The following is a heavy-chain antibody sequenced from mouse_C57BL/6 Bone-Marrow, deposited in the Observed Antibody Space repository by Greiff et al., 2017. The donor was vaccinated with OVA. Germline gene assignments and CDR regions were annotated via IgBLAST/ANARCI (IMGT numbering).Heavy chain of an antibody. CDR1: GFTFSDFY. CDR2: SRNKANDYTT. Sequence: EVMLVESGGGLVQSGRSLRLSCATSGFTFSDFYMAWVRQAPGKGLEWIAASRNKANDYTTEYSASVKGRFIVSRDTSQSILYRQMNALRAEDTASYYCARDNWDWYFDVWGTGTTVTVSS. V-gene: IGHV7-1*01. D-gene: IGHD4-1*01. CDR3: ARDNWDWYFDV. J-gene: IGHJ1*03.